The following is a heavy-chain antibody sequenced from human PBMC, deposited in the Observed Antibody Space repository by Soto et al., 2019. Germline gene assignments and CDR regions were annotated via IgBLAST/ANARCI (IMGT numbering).Heavy chain of an antibody. CDR2: IKSKTDGVTI. J-gene: IGHJ4*02. CDR3: TTAPTIYDILPGYYKTY. D-gene: IGHD3-9*01. Sequence: GGSLRLSCAASGFTFNNAWMSWVRQAPGKGLEWVGRIKSKTDGVTIDYAAPVKGRFTISRDDSKTTLYLQMNSLKTEDTAVYYCTTAPTIYDILPGYYKTYWGQGTLVTVSS. V-gene: IGHV3-15*01. CDR1: GFTFNNAW.